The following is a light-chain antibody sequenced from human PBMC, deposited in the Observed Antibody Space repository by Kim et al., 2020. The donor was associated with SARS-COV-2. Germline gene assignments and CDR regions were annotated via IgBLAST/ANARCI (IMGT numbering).Light chain of an antibody. J-gene: IGLJ2*01. CDR2: YDS. CDR3: QVWDSSSDHRVV. CDR1: SSERRS. V-gene: IGLV3-21*04. Sequence: PGKTAVCSCGDNSSERRSEHWSQQKSGQAPFLVIYYDSDRPSGIPGRFSGSNSGNTATLTISRVEAGDEADDYCQVWDSSSDHRVVFGGGTQLTVL.